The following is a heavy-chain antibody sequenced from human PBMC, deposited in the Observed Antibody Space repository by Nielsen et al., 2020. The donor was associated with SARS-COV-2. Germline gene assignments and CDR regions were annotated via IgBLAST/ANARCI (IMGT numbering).Heavy chain of an antibody. J-gene: IGHJ6*02. D-gene: IGHD1-26*01. V-gene: IGHV1-2*04. CDR3: ARGPIKWSGSYELDV. CDR1: GYTFTGYY. CDR2: INPNSGGT. Sequence: VSCKASGYTFTGYYMHWVRQAPGQGLEWMGWINPNSGGTNYAQKFQGWVTMTRDTSISTAYMELSRLRSDDTAVYYCARGPIKWSGSYELDVWGQGTTVTVSS.